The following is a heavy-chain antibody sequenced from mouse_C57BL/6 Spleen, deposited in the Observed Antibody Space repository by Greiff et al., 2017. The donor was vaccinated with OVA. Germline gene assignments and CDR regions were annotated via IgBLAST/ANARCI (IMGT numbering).Heavy chain of an antibody. CDR1: GYAFSSSW. D-gene: IGHD2-1*01. Sequence: QVQLQQSGPELVKPGASVKISCKASGYAFSSSWMNWVKQRPGKGLEWIGRIYPGDGDTNYNGKCKGKATLTADKSSSTAYMQLSSLTSEDSAVDFCARRKGYGNYDWYFDVWGTGTTVTVSS. J-gene: IGHJ1*03. CDR3: ARRKGYGNYDWYFDV. CDR2: IYPGDGDT. V-gene: IGHV1-82*01.